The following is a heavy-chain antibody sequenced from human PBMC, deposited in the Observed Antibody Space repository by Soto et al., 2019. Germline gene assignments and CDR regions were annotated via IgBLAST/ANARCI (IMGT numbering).Heavy chain of an antibody. V-gene: IGHV4-59*08. Sequence: TSETLSLTCTVSGGSISSYYWSWIRQPPGKGLEWIGYVFYSGSTNCNPSLESRVTISVDTSKNQFSLKLSSVIAADTAVYYCARHASFAAYFDYWGQGTLVTVSS. D-gene: IGHD1-26*01. CDR3: ARHASFAAYFDY. J-gene: IGHJ4*02. CDR1: GGSISSYY. CDR2: VFYSGST.